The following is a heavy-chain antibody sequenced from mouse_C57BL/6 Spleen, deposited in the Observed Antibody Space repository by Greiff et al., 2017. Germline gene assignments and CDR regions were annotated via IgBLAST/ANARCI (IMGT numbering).Heavy chain of an antibody. CDR3: ARTTVVAKGYFDY. CDR2: IDPSDSYT. CDR1: GYTFTSYW. J-gene: IGHJ2*01. V-gene: IGHV1-59*01. Sequence: VQLQQPGAELVRPGTSVKLSCKASGYTFTSYWMHWVKQRPGQGLEWIGVIDPSDSYTNYNQKFKGKATLTVDTSSSTAYMHISSLTSEDSAVYYCARTTVVAKGYFDYWGQGTTLTVSS. D-gene: IGHD1-1*01.